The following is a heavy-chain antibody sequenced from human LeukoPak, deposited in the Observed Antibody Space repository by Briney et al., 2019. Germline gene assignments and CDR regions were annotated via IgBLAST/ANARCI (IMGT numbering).Heavy chain of an antibody. CDR1: GGSISNYY. CDR3: ARGRKYTPGYRVTELGSGYSDY. CDR2: IYYSGTT. J-gene: IGHJ4*02. V-gene: IGHV4-59*01. Sequence: SETLSLTCTVSGGSISNYYWNWIRQPPGKGLEWIGYIYYSGTTNYNPSLKSRVSMLVDTSKNQFSLKLSSVTAADTAVYYCARGRKYTPGYRVTELGSGYSDYWGQGTLVTVSS. D-gene: IGHD3-9*01.